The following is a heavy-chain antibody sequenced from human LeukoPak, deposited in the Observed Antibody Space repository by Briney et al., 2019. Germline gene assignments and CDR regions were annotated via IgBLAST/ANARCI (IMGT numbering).Heavy chain of an antibody. V-gene: IGHV3-23*01. CDR1: GFTFSSYG. D-gene: IGHD6-19*01. CDR3: AKDGSSGWYAFRNGDAFDI. Sequence: PGGSLRLSCAASGFTFSSYGMSWVRQAPGKGLEWVSAISGSGGSTYYADSVKGRFTISRDNSKNTLYLQMNSLRAEDTAVYYCAKDGSSGWYAFRNGDAFDIWGQGTMVTVSS. CDR2: ISGSGGST. J-gene: IGHJ3*02.